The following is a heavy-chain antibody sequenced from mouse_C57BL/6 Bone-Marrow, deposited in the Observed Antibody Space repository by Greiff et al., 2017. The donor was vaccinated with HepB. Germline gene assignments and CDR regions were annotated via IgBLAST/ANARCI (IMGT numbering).Heavy chain of an antibody. J-gene: IGHJ4*01. CDR1: GYTFTSYW. D-gene: IGHD1-1*01. Sequence: QVQLQQPGAELVKPGASVKLSCKASGYTFTSYWMHWVKQRPGQGLEWIGMIHPNSGSTNYNEKFKSKATLTVDKSSSTAYMQLSSLTSEDSAVYYCAREGFPYYYGSSYDYAMDYWGQGTLVTVSS. CDR2: IHPNSGST. V-gene: IGHV1-64*01. CDR3: AREGFPYYYGSSYDYAMDY.